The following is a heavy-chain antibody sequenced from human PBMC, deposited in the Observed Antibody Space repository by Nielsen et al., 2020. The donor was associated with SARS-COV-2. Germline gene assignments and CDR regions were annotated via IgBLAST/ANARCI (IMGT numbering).Heavy chain of an antibody. CDR2: IKLDGSEK. CDR3: ARDLQYYGMDV. CDR1: GFNIRGYW. V-gene: IGHV3-7*01. Sequence: GESLKISCVVSGFNIRGYWMTWVRQAPGKGLEWVGNIKLDGSEKYYVDPVKDRFTISRDNARNTLYLQMNSLRVEDTAVYYCARDLQYYGMDVWGQGTTVTVSS. J-gene: IGHJ6*02.